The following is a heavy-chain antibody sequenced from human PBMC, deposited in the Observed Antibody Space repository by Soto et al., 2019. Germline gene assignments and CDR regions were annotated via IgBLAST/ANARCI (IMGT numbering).Heavy chain of an antibody. CDR1: GYAFTTYG. Sequence: QVHLVQSGAEVKKPGASVKVSCKGSGYAFTTYGITWVRQAPGQGLEWMGWISAHNGNTNYAQKLQGRVTVTRDTSTSTAHLELRSLRSDDTAVYYCARGRYGDYWRQGALVTVSS. V-gene: IGHV1-18*01. J-gene: IGHJ4*02. D-gene: IGHD1-1*01. CDR2: ISAHNGNT. CDR3: ARGRYGDY.